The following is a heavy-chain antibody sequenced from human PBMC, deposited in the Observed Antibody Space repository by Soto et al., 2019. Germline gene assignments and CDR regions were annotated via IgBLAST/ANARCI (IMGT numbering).Heavy chain of an antibody. V-gene: IGHV3-21*01. D-gene: IGHD3-22*01. Sequence: GGSLRLSCAASKFTFNSYTMNWVRQAPGKGLEWVSSISSSSSSIYYADSVKGRFTISRDYAKNSLYLQMHSLRAEDTAVYYCARDSSDSSGHYQLFDYSGQGTLVPVSS. CDR3: ARDSSDSSGHYQLFDY. CDR1: KFTFNSYT. J-gene: IGHJ4*02. CDR2: ISSSSSSI.